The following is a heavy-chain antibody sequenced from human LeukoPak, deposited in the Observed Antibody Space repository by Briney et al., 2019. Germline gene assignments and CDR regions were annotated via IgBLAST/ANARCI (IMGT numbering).Heavy chain of an antibody. D-gene: IGHD7-27*01. V-gene: IGHV3-20*04. CDR2: INWNGGST. CDR1: GFTFDDYG. CDR3: ARSAPLGRYYYYYYMDV. J-gene: IGHJ6*03. Sequence: RAGGSLRLSCAASGFTFDDYGMSWVRQAPGKGPEWVSAINWNGGSTGYADSVKRRFTISRDNAKNSLYLQMNSLRAEDTALYYCARSAPLGRYYYYYYMDVWGKGTTVTVSS.